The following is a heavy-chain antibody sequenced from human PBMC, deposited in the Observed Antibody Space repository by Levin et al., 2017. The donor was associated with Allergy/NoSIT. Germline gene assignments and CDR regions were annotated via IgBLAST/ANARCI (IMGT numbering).Heavy chain of an antibody. CDR3: TTSHGPVYGDPDDY. CDR2: IPRKADSYTT. D-gene: IGHD4-17*01. J-gene: IGHJ4*02. Sequence: GGSLRLSCAASGFSFTDSVIHWVRQASGKGLEWVGRIPRKADSYTTTYAASVGGRFTISRDDSKNTAYLQMHSLKIEDTAVYFCTTSHGPVYGDPDDYWGQGTLVTVSS. V-gene: IGHV3-73*01. CDR1: GFSFTDSV.